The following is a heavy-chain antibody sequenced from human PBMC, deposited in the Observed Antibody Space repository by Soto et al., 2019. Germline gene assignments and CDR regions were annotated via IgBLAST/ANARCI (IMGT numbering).Heavy chain of an antibody. CDR1: GYTLTELS. J-gene: IGHJ4*02. V-gene: IGHV1-24*01. Sequence: GASVKVSCKVSGYTLTELSMHWVRQAPGKGLEWMGGFDPEDGETIYAQKFQGRVTMTEDTSTDTAYMELSSLRSEDTAVYYCAKLSKAHTPVYYFDYWGQGTLVTVSS. CDR3: AKLSKAHTPVYYFDY. CDR2: FDPEDGET. D-gene: IGHD3-16*02.